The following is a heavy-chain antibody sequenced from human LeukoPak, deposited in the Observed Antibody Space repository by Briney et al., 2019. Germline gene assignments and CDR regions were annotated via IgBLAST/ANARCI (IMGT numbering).Heavy chain of an antibody. CDR1: GFMFSSNW. J-gene: IGHJ4*02. CDR3: AKEGRSLQTY. Sequence: GGSLRLSCAASGFMFSSNWMSWVRLAPGKGLEWVANIKEDGTETFYVDSVKGRFTISRDNAKNSLYLQMNSLRVEDTAVYYCAKEGRSLQTYWGQGTLVTVSS. V-gene: IGHV3-7*03. CDR2: IKEDGTET. D-gene: IGHD5-24*01.